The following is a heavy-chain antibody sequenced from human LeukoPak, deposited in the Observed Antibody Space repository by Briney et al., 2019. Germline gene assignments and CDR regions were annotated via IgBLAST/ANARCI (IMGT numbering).Heavy chain of an antibody. CDR1: GFTFSSYS. CDR2: ISSSSSYI. Sequence: GGSLRLSCAASGFTFSSYSMNWVRQAPGKGLEWVSSISSSSSYIYYADSVKGRFTISRDNAKNSLYLQMNSLRAEDTAVYYCARFPYYDNSGYYDDAFDIWGQGTMVTVSS. D-gene: IGHD3-22*01. J-gene: IGHJ3*02. CDR3: ARFPYYDNSGYYDDAFDI. V-gene: IGHV3-21*01.